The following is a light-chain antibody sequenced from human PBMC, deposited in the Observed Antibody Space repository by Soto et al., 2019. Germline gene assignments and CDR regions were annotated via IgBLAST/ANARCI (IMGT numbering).Light chain of an antibody. CDR3: QQSYSTPRT. CDR1: QSISSY. J-gene: IGKJ1*01. CDR2: AAS. V-gene: IGKV1-39*01. Sequence: DIPMTPSPSSLSASVGDRVTITCRASQSISSYLNWYQQKPGKAPKLLIYAASSLQSGVPSRFSGSGSGTDFTLTISSLQPEDSATYFCQQSYSTPRTFGQGTKVEI.